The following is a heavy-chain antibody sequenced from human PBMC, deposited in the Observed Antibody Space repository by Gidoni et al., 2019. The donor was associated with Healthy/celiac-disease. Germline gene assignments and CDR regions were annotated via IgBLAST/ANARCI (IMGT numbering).Heavy chain of an antibody. CDR1: GGSFSGYY. CDR2: INHSGST. J-gene: IGHJ4*02. CDR3: AREALAARRGGFRF. Sequence: QVQLQQWGAGLLKPSEPLSLTCAVYGGSFSGYYWSWIRQPPGKGLEWIGEINHSGSTNYNPSLKSRVTISVDTSKNQFSLKLSSVTAADTAVYYCAREALAARRGGFRFWGQGTLVTVSS. V-gene: IGHV4-34*01. D-gene: IGHD6-6*01.